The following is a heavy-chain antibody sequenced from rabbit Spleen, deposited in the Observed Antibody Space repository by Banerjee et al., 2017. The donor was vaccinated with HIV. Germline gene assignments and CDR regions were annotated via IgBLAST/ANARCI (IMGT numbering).Heavy chain of an antibody. CDR3: ARAGVYVELDL. V-gene: IGHV1S45*01. Sequence: QEQLVESGGGLVQPEGSLTLTCTASGFSFSSSYWICWVRQAPGKGLEWIGCIYTGGGTTYYATWAKGRFTISRNTNQNTVDLQMTSLTVADTATYFCARAGVYVELDLWGQGTLVTVS. CDR1: GFSFSSSYW. J-gene: IGHJ6*01. D-gene: IGHD5-1*01. CDR2: IYTGGGTT.